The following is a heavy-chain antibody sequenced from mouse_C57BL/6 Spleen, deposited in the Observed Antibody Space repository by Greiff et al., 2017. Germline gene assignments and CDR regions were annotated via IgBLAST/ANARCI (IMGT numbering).Heavy chain of an antibody. J-gene: IGHJ3*01. CDR2: IDPEDGDT. V-gene: IGHV14-1*01. CDR1: GFNIKDYY. D-gene: IGHD1-1*01. CDR3: TTDYGSSYGCAY. Sequence: EVKLMESGAELVRPGASVKLSCTASGFNIKDYYMHWVKQRPEQGLEWIGRIDPEDGDTEYAPKFQGKATMTADTSSNTAYLQLSSLTSEDTAVYYCTTDYGSSYGCAYWGQGTLVTVSA.